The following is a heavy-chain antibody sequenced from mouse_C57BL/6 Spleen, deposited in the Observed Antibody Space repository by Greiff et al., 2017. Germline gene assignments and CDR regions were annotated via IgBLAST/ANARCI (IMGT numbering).Heavy chain of an antibody. V-gene: IGHV1-69*01. D-gene: IGHD1-1*01. J-gene: IGHJ2*01. Sequence: QVQLQQPGAELVMPGASVKLSCKASGYTFTSYWMPWVKQRPGQGLEWIGEIDPSDSYTNYNQKFKGKSTLTVDKSSSTAYMQLSSLTSEDSAVYYCARRDYYGSSYAFDYWGQGTTLTVSS. CDR1: GYTFTSYW. CDR2: IDPSDSYT. CDR3: ARRDYYGSSYAFDY.